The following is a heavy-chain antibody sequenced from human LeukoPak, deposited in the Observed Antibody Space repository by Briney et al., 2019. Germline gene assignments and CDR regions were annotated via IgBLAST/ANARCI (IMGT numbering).Heavy chain of an antibody. CDR3: ASGDLGAVAGLAFDY. CDR1: GFTFSSHS. J-gene: IGHJ4*02. CDR2: ISSRSSYI. D-gene: IGHD6-19*01. V-gene: IGHV3-21*01. Sequence: GGSLRLSCAASGFTFSSHSMNWVRQAPGKGLEWVSSISSRSSYIYYADSVKGRFTISRDNAKNSLYLQMNSLRAEDTAVYFCASGDLGAVAGLAFDYWGQGTLVTVSS.